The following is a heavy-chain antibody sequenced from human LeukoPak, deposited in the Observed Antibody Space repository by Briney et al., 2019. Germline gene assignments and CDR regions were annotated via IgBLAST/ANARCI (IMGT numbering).Heavy chain of an antibody. CDR2: ISSSGSTI. Sequence: GGSLRLSCAASGFTFSSYSMNWVRQAPGKGLEWVSYISSSGSTIYYADSVKGRFTISRDNAKNSLYLQMNSLRAEDTAVYYCARAHYYDSSGYGYWGQGTLVTVSS. V-gene: IGHV3-48*04. CDR3: ARAHYYDSSGYGY. J-gene: IGHJ4*02. CDR1: GFTFSSYS. D-gene: IGHD3-22*01.